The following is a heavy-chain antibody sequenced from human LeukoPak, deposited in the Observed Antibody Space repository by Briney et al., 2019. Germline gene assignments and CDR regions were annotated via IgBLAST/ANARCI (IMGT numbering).Heavy chain of an antibody. D-gene: IGHD5-24*01. J-gene: IGHJ4*02. CDR1: GGSFSGYY. V-gene: IGHV4-34*01. Sequence: PSETLSLTCAVYGGSFSGYYWSWIRQPPGKGLEWIGEINHSGSTNYNPSLKSRVTISVDTSKNQFSLKLSSVTAADTAVYYCARGQRWLQPLSWFGYWGQGTLVTVSS. CDR3: ARGQRWLQPLSWFGY. CDR2: INHSGST.